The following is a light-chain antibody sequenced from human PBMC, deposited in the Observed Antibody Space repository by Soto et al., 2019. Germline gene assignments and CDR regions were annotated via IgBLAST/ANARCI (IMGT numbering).Light chain of an antibody. CDR2: DAT. CDR3: QQYGSTPWT. V-gene: IGKV3D-20*01. CDR1: QRVSNNF. Sequence: VVLTQFPGTLSLSPGETATLSCGASQRVSNNFLGWYQQKPGLPPRLLIYDATSRANGIPERFSGRGSGTHFTLIISRLEPEDFAVYYCQQYGSTPWTFGRGTKVEMK. J-gene: IGKJ1*01.